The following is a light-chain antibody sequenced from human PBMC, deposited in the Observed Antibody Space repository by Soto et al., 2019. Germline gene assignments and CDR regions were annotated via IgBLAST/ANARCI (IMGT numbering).Light chain of an antibody. CDR1: QNVRYN. J-gene: IGKJ2*01. CDR2: DVS. Sequence: EIVMTQSPGTLAVSLGETATLSCRTSQNVRYNLAWYQQRPGQSPRLLIYDVSTRATGIPARFSGSGSATEFTLTISSLQSEDFAIYYCHQYSDHMYTFGQGTRLEIK. CDR3: HQYSDHMYT. V-gene: IGKV3-15*01.